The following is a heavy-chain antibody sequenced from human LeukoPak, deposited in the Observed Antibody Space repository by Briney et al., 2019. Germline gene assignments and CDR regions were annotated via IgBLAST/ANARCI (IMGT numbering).Heavy chain of an antibody. CDR3: ARESKGAVDTAMVTYLY. CDR1: GYTFTGYY. D-gene: IGHD5-18*01. V-gene: IGHV1-2*02. Sequence: ASVKVSCKASGYTFTGYYMHWVRQAPGQGLEWMGWINPNSGGTNYAQKFQGRVTMTRDTSISTAYMELSRLRSDDTAVYYCARESKGAVDTAMVTYLYWGQGTLVTVSS. CDR2: INPNSGGT. J-gene: IGHJ4*02.